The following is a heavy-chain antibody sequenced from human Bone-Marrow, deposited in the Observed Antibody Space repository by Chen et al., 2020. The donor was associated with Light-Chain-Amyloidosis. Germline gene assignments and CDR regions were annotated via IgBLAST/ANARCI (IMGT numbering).Heavy chain of an antibody. CDR3: AKDPSTAMAFRGYYFDY. V-gene: IGHV3-30*18. D-gene: IGHD5-18*01. CDR1: GFTFSSHG. Sequence: QVQLVESGGGVVQPGRSLRLSCAASGFTFSSHGIHWVRQAPGKGLEWVAVISYDGSNKYYADSVKGRFTISRDNSKNTLYLQMNSLRAEDTAVYYCAKDPSTAMAFRGYYFDYWGQGTLVTVSS. J-gene: IGHJ4*02. CDR2: ISYDGSNK.